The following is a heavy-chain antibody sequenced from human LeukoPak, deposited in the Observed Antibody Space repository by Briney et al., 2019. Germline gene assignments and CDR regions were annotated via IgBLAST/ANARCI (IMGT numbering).Heavy chain of an antibody. D-gene: IGHD3-16*02. V-gene: IGHV1-46*01. CDR3: AREYYDYVWGSYPPHFDAFDI. J-gene: IGHJ3*02. CDR2: INPSGCST. Sequence: PVASVKVSCKASGYTFTSYYMHWVRQAPRQGLEWMGIINPSGCSTSYAQKFQGRVTMTRDTSTSTVYMELSSLRSEDTAVYYCAREYYDYVWGSYPPHFDAFDIWGQGTMVTVSS. CDR1: GYTFTSYY.